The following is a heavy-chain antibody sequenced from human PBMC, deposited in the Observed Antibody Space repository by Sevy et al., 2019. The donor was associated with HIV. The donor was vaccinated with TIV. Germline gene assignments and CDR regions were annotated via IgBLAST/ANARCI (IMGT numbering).Heavy chain of an antibody. Sequence: GESLKVSCKGSGYSFATNWIGWVRQMPGKGLEWMGIIYPGDSDTRYSPSFQGQVTISADKSISTAYLQWSSLKASDTAMYYCARLTSLVSDFDYWGQGTLVTVSS. CDR3: ARLTSLVSDFDY. V-gene: IGHV5-51*01. CDR2: IYPGDSDT. J-gene: IGHJ4*02. CDR1: GYSFATNW. D-gene: IGHD6-13*01.